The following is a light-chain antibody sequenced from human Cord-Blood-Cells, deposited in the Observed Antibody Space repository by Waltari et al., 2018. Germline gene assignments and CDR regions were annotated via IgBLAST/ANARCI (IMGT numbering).Light chain of an antibody. V-gene: IGKV1-27*01. CDR3: QKYNSAPPT. J-gene: IGKJ1*01. CDR2: AAS. CDR1: QGISNY. Sequence: DIQMTQSPSSLSASVGDRVTITCRASQGISNYLAWYQQKPGKVPKLLIYAASTLQSGVPSRFSGRGYWTDFTLTISSLQPEDVATYYCQKYNSAPPTFGQGTKVEIK.